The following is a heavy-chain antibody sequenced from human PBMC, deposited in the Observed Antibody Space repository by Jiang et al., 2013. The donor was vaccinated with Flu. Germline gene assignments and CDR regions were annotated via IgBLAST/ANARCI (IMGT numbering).Heavy chain of an antibody. CDR3: GRADILTAYYPY. CDR1: GYTFTSSY. V-gene: IGHV1-46*03. CDR2: INPSGGST. Sequence: GAEVKKPGASVKVSCEASGYTFTSSYIHWVRQAPGQGLEWMGIINPSGGSTSYAQKFQGRVTMTRDTSTSTVYMELSSLRSEDTAVYYCGRADILTAYYPYWGQGTLVTVSS. J-gene: IGHJ4*02. D-gene: IGHD3-9*01.